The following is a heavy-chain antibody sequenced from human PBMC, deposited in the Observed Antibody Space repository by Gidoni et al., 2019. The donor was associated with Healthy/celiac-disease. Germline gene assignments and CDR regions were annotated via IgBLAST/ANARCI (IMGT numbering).Heavy chain of an antibody. CDR1: GGSISSSSYY. V-gene: IGHV4-39*01. D-gene: IGHD3-10*01. J-gene: IGHJ4*02. CDR2: VYYSGSP. CDR3: ARQGLLITMVRGRYFDY. Sequence: QLQLQESGAGLVKPSETLSLTCTVSGGSISSSSYYWGWIRQPPGKGLEWIGSVYYSGSPYYTPSLKSRVTISVHTSKTQFSLKLSSVTAADTAVYYCARQGLLITMVRGRYFDYWGQGTLVTVSS.